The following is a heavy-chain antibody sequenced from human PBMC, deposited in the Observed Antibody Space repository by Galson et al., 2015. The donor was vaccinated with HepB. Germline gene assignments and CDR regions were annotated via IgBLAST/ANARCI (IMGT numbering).Heavy chain of an antibody. CDR1: GFTFSTYG. CDR2: ISYDGSNE. V-gene: IGHV3-30*18. CDR3: AKLADCTGGICYPRDVLDY. Sequence: SLRLSCAASGFTFSTYGMHWVRQPPGKGLEWVALISYDGSNEYYADSVKGRYTISRDNSKNTLFLQMNSLRAEDTAVYYCAKLADCTGGICYPRDVLDYWGQGTLVTVSS. J-gene: IGHJ4*02. D-gene: IGHD2-8*02.